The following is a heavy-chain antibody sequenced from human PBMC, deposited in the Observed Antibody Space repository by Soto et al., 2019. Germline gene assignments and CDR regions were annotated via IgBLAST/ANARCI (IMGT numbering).Heavy chain of an antibody. V-gene: IGHV4-61*01. Sequence: SGTLSLTCTVSGGSVSSASFYWNWIRQPPGKGLEWIGYISYSGSTNYNPSLRSRVTISVDTSKNQFSLRLTSATAADTAVYYCARGDAINWFDSWGQGTRVTVSS. D-gene: IGHD2-2*01. CDR2: ISYSGST. CDR3: ARGDAINWFDS. CDR1: GGSVSSASFY. J-gene: IGHJ5*01.